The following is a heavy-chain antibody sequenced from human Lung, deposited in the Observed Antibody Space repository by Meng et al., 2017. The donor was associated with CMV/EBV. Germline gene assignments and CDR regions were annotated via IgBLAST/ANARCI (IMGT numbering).Heavy chain of an antibody. CDR1: GYTFTGYY. CDR3: ARALLFITMVRGAIGD. CDR2: INPNSGGT. Sequence: SVKVSXKASGYTFTGYYMHWVRQAPGQGLEWMGWINPNSGGTNYAQKFQGRVTMTRDTSISTAYMELSRLRSDGTAVYYCARALLFITMVRGAIGDWGQGTXVTVSS. D-gene: IGHD3-10*01. J-gene: IGHJ4*02. V-gene: IGHV1-2*02.